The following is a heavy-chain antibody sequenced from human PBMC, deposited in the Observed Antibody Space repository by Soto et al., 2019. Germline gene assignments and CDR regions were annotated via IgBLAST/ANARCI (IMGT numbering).Heavy chain of an antibody. J-gene: IGHJ4*02. D-gene: IGHD6-19*01. CDR1: GYSFTSYW. CDR3: ASRQYSSGWGEAYYFDY. Sequence: PASSLKISCKGSGYSFTSYWIGWVRQMPGKGLERMGIISPGDSDTSYRPSFQGQVTISADKSISTAYLQWSSLKASDTAMYYCASRQYSSGWGEAYYFDYWGQGTLVTVSS. V-gene: IGHV5-51*01. CDR2: ISPGDSDT.